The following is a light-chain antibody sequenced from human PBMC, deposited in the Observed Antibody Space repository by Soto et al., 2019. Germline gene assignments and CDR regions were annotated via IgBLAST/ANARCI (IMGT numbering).Light chain of an antibody. CDR2: DAS. V-gene: IGKV3-11*01. Sequence: EIVLTQSPATLSLSPGERATLSCRASQTVNTYLAWYQQKPGQAPRLLIYDASSRATGIPARFTGSGSGTAFTLTISSLEPEDFAVYYCQQRSSWPPYTFGQGTKVDIK. CDR3: QQRSSWPPYT. CDR1: QTVNTY. J-gene: IGKJ2*01.